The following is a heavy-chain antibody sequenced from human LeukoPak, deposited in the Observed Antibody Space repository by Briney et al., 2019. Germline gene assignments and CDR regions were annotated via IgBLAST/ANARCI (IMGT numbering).Heavy chain of an antibody. J-gene: IGHJ4*02. CDR1: GFTFSSYA. CDR3: ARDNDFDY. V-gene: IGHV3-30-3*01. D-gene: IGHD2-8*01. CDR2: ISYDGSNK. Sequence: GGSLRLSCAASGFTFSSYAMHWVRQAPGKGLEWVAVISYDGSNKYYAGSVKGRFTISRDNSKNTLYLQMNSLRAEDTAVYYCARDNDFDYWGQGTLVTVSS.